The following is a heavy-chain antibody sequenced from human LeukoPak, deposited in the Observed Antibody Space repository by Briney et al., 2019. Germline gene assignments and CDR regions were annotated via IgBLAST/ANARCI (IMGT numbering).Heavy chain of an antibody. V-gene: IGHV1-2*02. J-gene: IGHJ6*03. D-gene: IGHD6-13*01. CDR2: INPNSGGT. Sequence: GASVTVSFTSSGYTFTFYYMHWVRQAPGQGLEWMGWINPNSGGTNYAQKFQGRVTMTRDTSISTAYMELSRLRSDDTAVYYCARVDCFSSSWRRDCYYMDVWGKGTTVTVSS. CDR3: ARVDCFSSSWRRDCYYMDV. CDR1: GYTFTFYY.